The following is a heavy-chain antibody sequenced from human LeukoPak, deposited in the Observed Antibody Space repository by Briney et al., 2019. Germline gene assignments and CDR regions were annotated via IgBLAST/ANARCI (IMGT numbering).Heavy chain of an antibody. D-gene: IGHD2-2*01. J-gene: IGHJ5*02. Sequence: SETLSLTCAVYGGSFSGYYWSWIRQPPGKGLEWIGEINHSGSTNYNPSLKSRVTISVDTSKNQFSLKLSSVTAADTAVYYCARGRSGRVVPAAMRGSRRHNWFDPRGQGTLVTVSS. CDR3: ARGRSGRVVPAAMRGSRRHNWFDP. CDR2: INHSGST. CDR1: GGSFSGYY. V-gene: IGHV4-34*01.